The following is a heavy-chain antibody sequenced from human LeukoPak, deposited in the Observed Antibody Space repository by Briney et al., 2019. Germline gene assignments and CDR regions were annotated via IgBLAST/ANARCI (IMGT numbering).Heavy chain of an antibody. D-gene: IGHD2-8*01. J-gene: IGHJ5*02. Sequence: GGSLRLSCAASGFTFSSYGMHWARQAPGKGLEWVAVIWYDGSNKYYADSVKGRFTISRDNSKNTLYLQMNSLRAEDTAVYYCARDRDEYCTNGVCYTGWLDPWGQGTLVTVSS. CDR2: IWYDGSNK. CDR1: GFTFSSYG. CDR3: ARDRDEYCTNGVCYTGWLDP. V-gene: IGHV3-33*01.